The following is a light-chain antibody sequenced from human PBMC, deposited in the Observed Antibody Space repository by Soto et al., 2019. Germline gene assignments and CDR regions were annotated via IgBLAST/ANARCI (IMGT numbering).Light chain of an antibody. CDR3: QQYDIWPPYT. CDR1: QSISSSY. V-gene: IGKV3-15*01. CDR2: DAS. J-gene: IGKJ2*01. Sequence: EIVLTQSPGTLSLSPGERATLSCRASQSISSSYLGWYQQKPGQGPRLLIYDASTRATGIPPRFSGGGSGTEFTVTISSLQSEDFAIYYCQQYDIWPPYTFGQGTKVDIK.